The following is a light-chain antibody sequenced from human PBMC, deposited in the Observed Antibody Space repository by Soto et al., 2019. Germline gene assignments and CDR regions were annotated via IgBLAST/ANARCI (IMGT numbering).Light chain of an antibody. Sequence: EVVLTQSPDTLSLPPGERATLSCRASQSISSYLAWYQQKPGQAPRLLIYDASSRATGSPARFSCSGTGTDFTLTISSRGPEHFAFYSYQRHTDWRPQWTFGQGTKVEIK. CDR2: DAS. J-gene: IGKJ1*01. CDR3: QRHTDWRPQWT. V-gene: IGKV3-11*01. CDR1: QSISSY.